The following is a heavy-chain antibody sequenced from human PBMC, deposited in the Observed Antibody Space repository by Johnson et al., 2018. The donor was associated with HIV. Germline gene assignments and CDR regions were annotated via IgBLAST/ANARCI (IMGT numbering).Heavy chain of an antibody. D-gene: IGHD3-10*01. CDR2: IYSGGST. CDR1: GFTVSSNY. CDR3: AKDRGGFDSFDI. Sequence: VQLVESGGGLIQPGGSLRLSCAASGFTVSSNYMSWVRQAPGKGLEWVSVIYSGGSTYYADSVKGRFTISRDNSKNTLYLQMNSLRAADTAVYSCAKDRGGFDSFDIWGQGTMVTVSS. J-gene: IGHJ3*02. V-gene: IGHV3-53*01.